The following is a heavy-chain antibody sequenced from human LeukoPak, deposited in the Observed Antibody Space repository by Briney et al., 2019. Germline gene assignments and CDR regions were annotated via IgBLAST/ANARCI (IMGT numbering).Heavy chain of an antibody. V-gene: IGHV4-34*01. Sequence: PSETLSLTCAVYGGSFSGYYWSWIRQPPGKGLEWIGEINHSGSTNYNPSLKSRVTISVDTSKNQFSLKLSSVTAADTAVYSCARAAVYAFDIWGQGTMVTVSS. CDR1: GGSFSGYY. CDR3: ARAAVYAFDI. D-gene: IGHD2-8*01. CDR2: INHSGST. J-gene: IGHJ3*02.